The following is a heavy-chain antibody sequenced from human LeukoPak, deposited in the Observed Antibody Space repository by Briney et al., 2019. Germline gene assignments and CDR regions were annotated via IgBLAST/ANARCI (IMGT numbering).Heavy chain of an antibody. Sequence: GGSLRLSCAASGVTFSSYWMSWVRQAPGKGLECVANINQDGSKVYYVDSVKGRFTISRDKAKKSLFLQMNSLRAEDTAVYYCARPIYSSSWDAFNIWGQGTMVTVSS. J-gene: IGHJ3*02. CDR3: ARPIYSSSWDAFNI. D-gene: IGHD6-13*01. CDR2: INQDGSKV. CDR1: GVTFSSYW. V-gene: IGHV3-7*01.